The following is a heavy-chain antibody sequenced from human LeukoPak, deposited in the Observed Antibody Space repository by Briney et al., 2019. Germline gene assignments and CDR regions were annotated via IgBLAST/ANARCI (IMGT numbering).Heavy chain of an antibody. CDR1: GGSISSYY. CDR3: ARAKAATIYYFDF. J-gene: IGHJ4*02. V-gene: IGHV4-59*01. D-gene: IGHD5-24*01. CDR2: IYYSGTT. Sequence: PSETLSLTCTVSGGSISSYYWSWIRQPPGKGLEWIGYIYYSGTTNYNPSLKSRVTISVDTSKNQLSLKLASVTAADTAVYYCARAKAATIYYFDFWGQGTLVTVSS.